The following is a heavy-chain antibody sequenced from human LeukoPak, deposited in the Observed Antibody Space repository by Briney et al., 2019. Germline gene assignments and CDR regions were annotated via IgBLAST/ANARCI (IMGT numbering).Heavy chain of an antibody. CDR3: AREGAGGAFDI. J-gene: IGHJ3*02. CDR1: GAPFSSYY. Sequence: PSETLSLTCTVSGAPFSSYYWNLIRQPPGKGLEWIGYIYYSGTTNYNPSLKSRVTISVDTSKKQFSLKLSSVTAADTAVYYCAREGAGGAFDIWGQGTMVTVSS. V-gene: IGHV4-59*01. CDR2: IYYSGTT. D-gene: IGHD3-10*01.